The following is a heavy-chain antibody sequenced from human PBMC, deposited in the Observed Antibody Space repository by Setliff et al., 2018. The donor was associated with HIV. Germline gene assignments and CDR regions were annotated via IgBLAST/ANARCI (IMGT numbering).Heavy chain of an antibody. J-gene: IGHJ3*02. V-gene: IGHV1-18*01. Sequence: VASVKVSCKASGYTFTSYGISWVRQAPGQGLEWMGWISAYNGNTNYAQKLQGRVTMTTDTSTSTAYMELRSLRSDDTAVYYCARDHHSGSDWSRLGAFDIWGQGTVVTVSS. CDR2: ISAYNGNT. CDR3: ARDHHSGSDWSRLGAFDI. CDR1: GYTFTSYG. D-gene: IGHD1-26*01.